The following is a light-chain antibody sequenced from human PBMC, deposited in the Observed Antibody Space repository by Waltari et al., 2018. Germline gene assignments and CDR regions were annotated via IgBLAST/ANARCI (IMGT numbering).Light chain of an antibody. J-gene: IGKJ1*01. Sequence: AIWITHSPSSLSAYTGDRVTITWRASQGIGCYLAWYQQKPGKAPKLLIYAASTLQSGVPSRFSGSGSGTDFTLTISCLQSEDFATYYCQQYYSYPRTFGQGTKVEIK. CDR3: QQYYSYPRT. V-gene: IGKV1-8*01. CDR1: QGIGCY. CDR2: AAS.